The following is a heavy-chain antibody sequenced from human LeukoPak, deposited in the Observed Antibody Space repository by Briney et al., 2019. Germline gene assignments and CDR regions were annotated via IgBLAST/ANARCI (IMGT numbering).Heavy chain of an antibody. CDR3: ARVTRQQLVTREFDY. Sequence: KPSETLSLTCAVSGGSISSSNWWSWVRQPPGKGLEWIGEIYHSGSTNYNPSLKSRVTISVDKSKNQFSLKLSSVTAADTAVYYCARVTRQQLVTREFDYWGQGTLVTVSS. V-gene: IGHV4-4*02. D-gene: IGHD6-13*01. CDR2: IYHSGST. CDR1: GGSISSSNW. J-gene: IGHJ4*02.